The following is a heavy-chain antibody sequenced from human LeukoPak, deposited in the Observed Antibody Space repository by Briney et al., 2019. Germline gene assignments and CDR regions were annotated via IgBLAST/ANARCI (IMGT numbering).Heavy chain of an antibody. J-gene: IGHJ3*02. D-gene: IGHD6-19*01. V-gene: IGHV4-59*08. CDR3: ARPYSSGWHGAFDI. CDR1: GGSISSYF. Sequence: SETLSLTCTVSGGSISSYFWSWIRQPPGKGLEWIGYIYYSVSTNYNPSLKSRVTISVDTSKNQFSLRLSSVTAADTAVYYCARPYSSGWHGAFDIWGQGTRVTVSS. CDR2: IYYSVST.